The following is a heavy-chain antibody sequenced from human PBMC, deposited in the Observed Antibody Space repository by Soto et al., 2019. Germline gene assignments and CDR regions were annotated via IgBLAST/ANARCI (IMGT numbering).Heavy chain of an antibody. CDR1: GFTFSSYG. CDR2: MSYDGSNK. V-gene: IGHV3-30*18. J-gene: IGHJ4*02. Sequence: LRLSCAASGFTFSSYGMHWVRQAPGKGLEWVAVMSYDGSNKYYADSVKGRFTISRDNSKNTLYLQMNSLRAEDTAVYYCAKIAVAGTNSFDYWGQGTLVTVSS. D-gene: IGHD6-19*01. CDR3: AKIAVAGTNSFDY.